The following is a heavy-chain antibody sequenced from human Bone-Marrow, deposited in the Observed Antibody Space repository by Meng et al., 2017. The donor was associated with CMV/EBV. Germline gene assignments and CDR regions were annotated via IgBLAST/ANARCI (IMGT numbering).Heavy chain of an antibody. D-gene: IGHD3-10*01. V-gene: IGHV3-15*01. CDR3: PITMVRGAFDAFDI. J-gene: IGHJ3*02. CDR1: GFTFSNAW. Sequence: GESLKISCAASGFTFSNAWMSWVRQAPGKGLEWVGRIKSKTDGGTTDYAAPVKGRFTISRDDSKNTLYLQMNSLKTEDTAVYYCPITMVRGAFDAFDIWGQGTMVTVSS. CDR2: IKSKTDGGTT.